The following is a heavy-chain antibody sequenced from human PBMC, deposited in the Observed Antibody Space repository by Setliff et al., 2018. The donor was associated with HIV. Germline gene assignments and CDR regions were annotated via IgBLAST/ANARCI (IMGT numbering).Heavy chain of an antibody. V-gene: IGHV1-8*01. D-gene: IGHD3-9*01. CDR2: MNPNSGNT. J-gene: IGHJ5*02. CDR3: ARTWGAGVTGYWFGP. CDR1: GYTFTKFD. Sequence: GASVKVSCKASGYTFTKFDINWVRQATGQGLEWMGWMNPNSGNTGFAQKFQGRVTMTRNTSISTAYMELRSLRSEDTAVYFCARTWGAGVTGYWFGPWGQGTRVTVSS.